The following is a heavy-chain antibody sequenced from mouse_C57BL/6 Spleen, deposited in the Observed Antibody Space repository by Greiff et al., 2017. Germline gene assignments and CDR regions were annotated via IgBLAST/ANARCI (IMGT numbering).Heavy chain of an antibody. Sequence: VQLQQPGAELVKPGASVKLSCKASGYTFTSYWMHWVKQRPGQGLEWIGMIHPNSGSTNYNEKFKSKATLTVDKSSSTAYMQLSSLTSEDSAVYYCASPPQFSTTVVAPFDVWGTGTTVTVSS. V-gene: IGHV1-64*01. CDR3: ASPPQFSTTVVAPFDV. J-gene: IGHJ1*03. CDR1: GYTFTSYW. CDR2: IHPNSGST. D-gene: IGHD1-1*01.